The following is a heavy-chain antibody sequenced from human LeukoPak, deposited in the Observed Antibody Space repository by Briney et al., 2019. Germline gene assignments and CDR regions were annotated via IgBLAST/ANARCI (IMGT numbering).Heavy chain of an antibody. Sequence: ASVKVSCKASGYTFTGYYMHWVRQAPGQGLEWMGWFNPNSGGTNYAQKLQGRVTMTTDTSTSTAYMELRSLRSDDTAVYYCARVFDITMIHNFDYWGQGTLVTVSS. V-gene: IGHV1-2*02. J-gene: IGHJ4*02. D-gene: IGHD3-22*01. CDR3: ARVFDITMIHNFDY. CDR2: FNPNSGGT. CDR1: GYTFTGYY.